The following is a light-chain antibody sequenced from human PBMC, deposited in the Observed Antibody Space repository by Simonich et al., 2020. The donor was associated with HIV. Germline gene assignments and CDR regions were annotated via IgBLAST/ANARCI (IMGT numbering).Light chain of an antibody. CDR3: QQYNNWYT. CDR2: GAS. J-gene: IGKJ2*01. V-gene: IGKV3-15*01. CDR1: QSVSSN. Sequence: EIVLTQSPATLSVSPGERATLPCRASQSVSSNLAWSQQIPGQAPRLLIYGASTRATGIPARVSGSGSGTDFTLTISSMQSEDFAVYYCQQYNNWYTFGQGTKLEIK.